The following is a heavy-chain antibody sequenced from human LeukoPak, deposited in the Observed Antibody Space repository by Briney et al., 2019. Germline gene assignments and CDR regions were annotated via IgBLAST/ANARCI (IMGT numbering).Heavy chain of an antibody. CDR1: GGSFSGYY. J-gene: IGHJ5*02. V-gene: IGHV4-59*08. CDR2: IYYSGST. CDR3: ARGWFDP. Sequence: RTSETLSLTCAVYGGSFSGYYWSWIRQPPGKGLEWIGYIYYSGSTNYNPSLKSRVTISVDTSKNQFSLKLSSVTAADTAVYYCARGWFDPWGQGTLVTASS.